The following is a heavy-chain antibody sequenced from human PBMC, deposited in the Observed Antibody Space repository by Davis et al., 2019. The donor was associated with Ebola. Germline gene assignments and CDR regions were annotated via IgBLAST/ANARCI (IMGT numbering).Heavy chain of an antibody. J-gene: IGHJ5*02. CDR2: IDTAGSAT. Sequence: GESLKISCAASGFTFSSYGMHWVRQAPGKGLLWVSRIDTAGSATTYADSVKGRFTISRDNAKNMLYLQMNSLRLEDTAMYYCVRDRPNSCFDPWGQGTLVTVFS. V-gene: IGHV3-74*01. CDR3: VRDRPNSCFDP. CDR1: GFTFSSYG.